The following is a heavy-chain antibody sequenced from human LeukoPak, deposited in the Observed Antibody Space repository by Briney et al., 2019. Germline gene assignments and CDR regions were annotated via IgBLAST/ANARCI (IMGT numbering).Heavy chain of an antibody. D-gene: IGHD2-15*01. J-gene: IGHJ5*02. CDR3: ASLSCSDTICPTLPYNHFDP. CDR2: VYYSVAT. V-gene: IGHV4-39*01. Sequence: PSETLSVTCTVSGGSISSRGFFWGWIRQPPGKGPEWIGSVYYSVATYYNSSLKSRVTISVDTSKNHFSLKLSSVTPADTAVYYCASLSCSDTICPTLPYNHFDPWGQGTLVTVSS. CDR1: GGSISSRGFF.